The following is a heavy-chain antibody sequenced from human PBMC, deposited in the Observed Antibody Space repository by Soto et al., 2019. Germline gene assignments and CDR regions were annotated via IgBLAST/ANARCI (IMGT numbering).Heavy chain of an antibody. J-gene: IGHJ4*02. D-gene: IGHD3-22*01. CDR1: GGTFSSYA. CDR2: IIPIFGTA. V-gene: IGHV1-69*06. CDR3: ARVRGNGYGVDY. Sequence: QVQLGQSGAEVKKPGSSVKVSCKASGGTFSSYAISWVRRAPGQGLEWMGGIIPIFGTANYAQEFQGRVTITADKSTSSAYMELSSLRSEDTAVYYCARVRGNGYGVDYWGQGTLVTVSS.